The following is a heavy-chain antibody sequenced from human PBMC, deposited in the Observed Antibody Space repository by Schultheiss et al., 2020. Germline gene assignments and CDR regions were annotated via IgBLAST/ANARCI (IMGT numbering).Heavy chain of an antibody. CDR2: IYTSGST. CDR3: VRLVVLPTVDENWFDP. D-gene: IGHD2-2*01. Sequence: SETMSLTCTVSGGSISSYYWSWIRQPAGKGLEWIGRIYTSGSTYCNPSLKSRVTISLDTSKNQFFLNLGPVTAADTAVYYCVRLVVLPTVDENWFDPWGHGTLVTVSS. CDR1: GGSISSYY. J-gene: IGHJ5*02. V-gene: IGHV4-4*07.